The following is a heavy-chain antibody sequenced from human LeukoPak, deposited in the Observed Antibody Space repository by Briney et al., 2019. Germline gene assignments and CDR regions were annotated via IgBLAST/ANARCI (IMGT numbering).Heavy chain of an antibody. CDR1: GFTVSSNY. CDR3: AREGYCSSTSCSPDVFDI. V-gene: IGHV3-53*01. Sequence: GGSLRLSCAASGFTVSSNYMSWVRQAPGKGLEWVSVIYSGGSTYYADSVKGRFTISRDNSKNTLYLQMNSLRAEDTAVYYCAREGYCSSTSCSPDVFDIWGQGTMVTVSS. CDR2: IYSGGST. D-gene: IGHD2-2*01. J-gene: IGHJ3*02.